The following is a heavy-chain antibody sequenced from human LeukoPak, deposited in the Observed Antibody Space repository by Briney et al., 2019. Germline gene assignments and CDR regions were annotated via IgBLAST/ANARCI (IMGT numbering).Heavy chain of an antibody. Sequence: VASVKVSCKASGGTFSSYTISWVRQAPGQGVEWMGRIIPILGIANYAQKFQGRVTITGDKSTSTAYMELRSLRSEDTAVYFCASLYYYDSSGYYRAEYCQHWLQGTVDSVSS. CDR2: IIPILGIA. V-gene: IGHV1-69*02. CDR1: GGTFSSYT. CDR3: ASLYYYDSSGYYRAEYCQH. D-gene: IGHD3-22*01. J-gene: IGHJ1*01.